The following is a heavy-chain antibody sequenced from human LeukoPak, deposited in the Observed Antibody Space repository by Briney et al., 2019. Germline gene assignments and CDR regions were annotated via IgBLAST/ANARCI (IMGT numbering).Heavy chain of an antibody. J-gene: IGHJ6*02. Sequence: ASVKVSCKASGYTFTSYGISWVRQAPGQGLEWMGWISAYNGNTNYAQKLQGSVTMTTDTSTSTAYMELRSLRSDDTAVYYCARDENYYDSSGYYYVRGYYYYGMDVWGQGTTVTVSS. D-gene: IGHD3-22*01. CDR1: GYTFTSYG. CDR2: ISAYNGNT. V-gene: IGHV1-18*01. CDR3: ARDENYYDSSGYYYVRGYYYYGMDV.